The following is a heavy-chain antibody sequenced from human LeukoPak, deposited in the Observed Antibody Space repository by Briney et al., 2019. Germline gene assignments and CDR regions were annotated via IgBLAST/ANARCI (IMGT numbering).Heavy chain of an antibody. V-gene: IGHV3-53*01. J-gene: IGHJ4*02. CDR1: GFTASSNY. Sequence: GGSLRPSCAVSGFTASSNYMSWVRQAPGEGLEWVSVIYSGGSTCYADSVKGRFTISRDNSKNTLYLQMNSLRAEDTAVYYCARQDGYNLYWGQGTLVTVSS. CDR2: IYSGGST. D-gene: IGHD5-24*01. CDR3: ARQDGYNLY.